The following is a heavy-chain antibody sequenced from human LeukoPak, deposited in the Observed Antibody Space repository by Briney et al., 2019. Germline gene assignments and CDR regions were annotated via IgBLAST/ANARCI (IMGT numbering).Heavy chain of an antibody. CDR2: IKQDGSER. D-gene: IGHD2-15*01. CDR1: GFTLSSYW. CDR3: ARGPSGGNGFSY. V-gene: IGHV3-7*04. Sequence: GSLRLSCAASGFTLSSYWMSWVRQAPGKGLEWVANIKQDGSERYYVDSVKGRFTISRDNAKNSLYLQMSSLRAEDTAVYYCARGPSGGNGFSYWGQGTLVTVSS. J-gene: IGHJ4*02.